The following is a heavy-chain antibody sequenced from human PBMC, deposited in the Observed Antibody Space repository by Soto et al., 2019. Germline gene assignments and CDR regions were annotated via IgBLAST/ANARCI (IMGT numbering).Heavy chain of an antibody. CDR2: ISSSSSYI. CDR1: GFTFSSYS. D-gene: IGHD2-2*01. Sequence: GGSLRLSXAASGFTFSSYSMNWVRQAPGKGLEWVSSISSSSSYIYYADSVKGRFTISRDNAKNSLYLQMNSLRAEDTAVYYCARDPTRVVPAAMSWFDPWGQGTLVTVSS. CDR3: ARDPTRVVPAAMSWFDP. J-gene: IGHJ5*02. V-gene: IGHV3-21*01.